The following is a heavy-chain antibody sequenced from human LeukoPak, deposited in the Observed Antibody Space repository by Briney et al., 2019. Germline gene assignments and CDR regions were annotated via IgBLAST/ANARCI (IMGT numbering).Heavy chain of an antibody. D-gene: IGHD5-18*01. CDR2: IYYSGST. CDR1: GGSISSYY. V-gene: IGHV4-59*08. CDR3: ARHTGVQLWNPNWFDP. J-gene: IGHJ5*02. Sequence: SETLSLICTVSGGSISSYYWSWIRQPPGKGLGWIGFIYYSGSTNYNPSLKSRVTISVDTSKNQFSLKLTSVTAADTAVYYCARHTGVQLWNPNWFDPWGQGTLVTVSS.